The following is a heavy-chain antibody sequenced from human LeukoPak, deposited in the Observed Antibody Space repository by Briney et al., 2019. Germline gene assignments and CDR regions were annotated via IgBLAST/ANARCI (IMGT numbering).Heavy chain of an antibody. V-gene: IGHV4-34*01. CDR3: ARDCGITIFGVVIPHYYFDY. D-gene: IGHD3-3*01. J-gene: IGHJ4*02. Sequence: SETLSLTCAVYGGSFSGYYWSWIRQPPGKGLELIGEINHSGSTNYNPTLKSRVTISVDTSKNQFSLKLSSVTAADTAVYYCARDCGITIFGVVIPHYYFDYWGQGTLVTVSS. CDR1: GGSFSGYY. CDR2: INHSGST.